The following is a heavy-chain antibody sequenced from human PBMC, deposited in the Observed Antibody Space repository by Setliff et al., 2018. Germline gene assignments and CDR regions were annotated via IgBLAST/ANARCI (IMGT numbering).Heavy chain of an antibody. J-gene: IGHJ4*02. D-gene: IGHD3-9*01. CDR3: ACPDILTGLYDY. CDR1: GFTFSNSW. Sequence: PGGSLRLSCAASGFTFSNSWISWVRQATGKGLEWVANIKQDGSEKYYVDSVKRRFTISRDNAKNSLYLQMNSLRAEDTAVYYCACPDILTGLYDYWGQGTLVTVSS. V-gene: IGHV3-7*01. CDR2: IKQDGSEK.